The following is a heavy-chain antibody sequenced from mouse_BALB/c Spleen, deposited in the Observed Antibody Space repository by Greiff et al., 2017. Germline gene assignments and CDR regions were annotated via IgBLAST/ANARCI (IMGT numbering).Heavy chain of an antibody. V-gene: IGHV1S137*01. Sequence: QVQLKQSGAELVRPGVSVKISCKGSGYTFTDYAMHWVKQSHAKSLEWIGVISTYYGDASYNQKFKGKATMTVDKSSSTAYMELARLTSEDSAIYYCARVRWLLPDDAMDYWGQGTSVTVSS. D-gene: IGHD2-3*01. CDR1: GYTFTDYA. CDR3: ARVRWLLPDDAMDY. CDR2: ISTYYGDA. J-gene: IGHJ4*01.